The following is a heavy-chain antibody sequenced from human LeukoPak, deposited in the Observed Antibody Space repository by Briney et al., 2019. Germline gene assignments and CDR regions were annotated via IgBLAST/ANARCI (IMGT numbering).Heavy chain of an antibody. CDR1: GFTFSSYE. J-gene: IGHJ4*02. V-gene: IGHV3-48*03. CDR2: ISSSGSTI. D-gene: IGHD2-21*01. CDR3: ANIIVWWCYDY. Sequence: PGGSLRLSCAASGFTFSSYEMNWVRQAPGKGLEWVSYISSSGSTIYYADSVKGRFTISRDNAKNSLHLQMNSLRAEDTAVYYCANIIVWWCYDYWGQGTLVTVSS.